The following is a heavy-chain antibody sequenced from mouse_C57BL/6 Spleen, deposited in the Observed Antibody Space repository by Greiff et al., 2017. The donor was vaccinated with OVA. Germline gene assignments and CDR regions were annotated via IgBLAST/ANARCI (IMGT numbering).Heavy chain of an antibody. CDR2: ISDGGSYT. Sequence: EVQLQESGGGLVKPGGSLKLSCAASGFTFSSYAMSWVRQTPEKRLEWVATISDGGSYTYYPDNVKGRFTISRDNAKNNLYLQMSHLKSEDTAMYYCARERDGNPFAYWGQGTLDTVSA. CDR3: ARERDGNPFAY. CDR1: GFTFSSYA. J-gene: IGHJ3*01. V-gene: IGHV5-4*01. D-gene: IGHD2-1*01.